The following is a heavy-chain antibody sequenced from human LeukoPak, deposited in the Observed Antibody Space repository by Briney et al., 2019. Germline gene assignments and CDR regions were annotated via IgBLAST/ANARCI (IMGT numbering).Heavy chain of an antibody. CDR3: ARLVGSIAARPDY. Sequence: SETLSLTCTVSGGSISSSSYYWGWIRQPPGKGLEWIGSIYYSGSTYYNPSLKSRVTISVDTSKNQFSLKLSSVTAADTAVYYCARLVGSIAARPDYWGQGTLVTVSS. CDR1: GGSISSSSYY. J-gene: IGHJ4*02. V-gene: IGHV4-39*01. CDR2: IYYSGST. D-gene: IGHD6-6*01.